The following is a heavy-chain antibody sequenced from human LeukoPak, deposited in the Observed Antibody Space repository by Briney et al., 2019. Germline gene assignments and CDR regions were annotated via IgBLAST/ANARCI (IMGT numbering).Heavy chain of an antibody. J-gene: IGHJ2*01. CDR1: GFTFSSYW. Sequence: GGSLRLSCAASGFTFSSYWMHWVRQAPGKGLVWVSRINSDGSSTSYADSVKGRFTISRDNAKNTLYLQMNSLRAEDTAVYYCARVRGAAAGDYWYFDLWGRGALVTVSS. D-gene: IGHD6-13*01. CDR2: INSDGSST. CDR3: ARVRGAAAGDYWYFDL. V-gene: IGHV3-74*01.